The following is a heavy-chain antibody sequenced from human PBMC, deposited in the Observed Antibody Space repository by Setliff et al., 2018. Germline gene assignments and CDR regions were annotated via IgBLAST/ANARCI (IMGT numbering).Heavy chain of an antibody. Sequence: PSETLSLTCTVSGASIRSHYWSWLRQPPGKGLEWIGYIFSSGSTNNNPSLKSRVTISVATSKPQFCLELTSVTAADTAVYYCAGYGYDGSQYQGGFYYMDVWGKGTTVTVSS. CDR3: AGYGYDGSQYQGGFYYMDV. CDR2: IFSSGST. J-gene: IGHJ6*03. CDR1: GASIRSHY. D-gene: IGHD3-16*01. V-gene: IGHV4-59*11.